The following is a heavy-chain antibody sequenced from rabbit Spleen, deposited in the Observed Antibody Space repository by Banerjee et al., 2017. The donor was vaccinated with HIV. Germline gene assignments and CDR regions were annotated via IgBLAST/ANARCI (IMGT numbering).Heavy chain of an antibody. CDR2: IDGGNSDNI. Sequence: QQQLEESGGGLVKPGGTLTLTCKASGFSLITNYCMCWVRQAPGKGLEWLACIDGGNSDNINYASWAKGRFTISKTSSTTVTLQMTSLTAADTATYFCARTTYGYDDYADLYYAAMDLWGPGTLVTVS. D-gene: IGHD6-1*01. CDR1: GFSLITNYC. J-gene: IGHJ6*01. CDR3: ARTTYGYDDYADLYYAAMDL. V-gene: IGHV1S45*01.